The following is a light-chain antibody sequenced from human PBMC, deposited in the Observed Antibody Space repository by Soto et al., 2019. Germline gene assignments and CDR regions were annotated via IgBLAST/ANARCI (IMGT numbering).Light chain of an antibody. Sequence: QSALTQPASVSGSPEQSITISCTGTSSDVGSYNYVSWYQQHPGKATKLMIYDVTNRPSGVSNRFSGSKSGNTASLTISGLQAEDEADYYCSSYTSSSTYVFGTGTKVTVL. J-gene: IGLJ1*01. V-gene: IGLV2-14*01. CDR3: SSYTSSSTYV. CDR1: SSDVGSYNY. CDR2: DVT.